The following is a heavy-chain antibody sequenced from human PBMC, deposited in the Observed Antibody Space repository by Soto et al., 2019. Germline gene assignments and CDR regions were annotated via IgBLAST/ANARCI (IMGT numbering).Heavy chain of an antibody. CDR1: GFTFSSYS. D-gene: IGHD5-18*01. CDR3: ARDQSLQIWSFDY. Sequence: GGSLRLSCAASGFTFSSYSMNWVRQAPGKGLEWVSYISSSSSTIYYADSVKGRFTISRDNAKNSLYLQMNSLRAEDTAVYYCARDQSLQIWSFDYWGQGTLVTVSS. CDR2: ISSSSSTI. J-gene: IGHJ4*02. V-gene: IGHV3-48*01.